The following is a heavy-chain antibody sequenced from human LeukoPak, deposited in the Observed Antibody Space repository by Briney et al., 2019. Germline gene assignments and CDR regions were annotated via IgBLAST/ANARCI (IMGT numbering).Heavy chain of an antibody. CDR3: ARGCTRNAFDI. Sequence: ASVKVSCKASGYTFTDYYILWVRQAPGQGLEWMGWINPSSSGTNYAQKFQGRVTMTRDTSISTAYMELSSLRSDDTAVYYCARGCTRNAFDIWGQGTMVTVSS. CDR1: GYTFTDYY. CDR2: INPSSSGT. D-gene: IGHD1-14*01. J-gene: IGHJ3*02. V-gene: IGHV1-2*02.